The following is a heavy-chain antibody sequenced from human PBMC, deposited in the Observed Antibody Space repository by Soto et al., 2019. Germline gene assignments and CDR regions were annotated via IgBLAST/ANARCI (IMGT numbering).Heavy chain of an antibody. J-gene: IGHJ4*02. V-gene: IGHV1-69*13. D-gene: IGHD2-21*02. CDR2: IIPIFGTA. CDR3: ARDAYCGGDCYFDY. CDR1: GGTFSSYA. Sequence: SVKVSCKASGGTFSSYAISWVRQAPGQGLEWMGGIIPIFGTANYAQKFQGRVTITADESTSTAYMELSSLRSEDTAVYYCARDAYCGGDCYFDYWGQGTLVTVSS.